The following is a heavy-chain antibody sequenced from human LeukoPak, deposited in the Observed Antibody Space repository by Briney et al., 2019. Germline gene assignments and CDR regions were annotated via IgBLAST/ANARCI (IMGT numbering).Heavy chain of an antibody. CDR3: TAGWYFDL. J-gene: IGHJ2*01. CDR1: GFTFSNAW. Sequence: GGSLRLSCAASGFTFSNAWMSWVRQAPGKGLEWVGRIKSETDGGTTDYAAPVKGRFTISRDDSKNTVYLQMNSLRTEDTAVYYCTAGWYFDLWGRGTLVTVSS. V-gene: IGHV3-15*05. CDR2: IKSETDGGTT.